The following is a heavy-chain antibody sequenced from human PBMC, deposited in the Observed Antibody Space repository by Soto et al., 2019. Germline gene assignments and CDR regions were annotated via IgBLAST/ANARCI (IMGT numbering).Heavy chain of an antibody. J-gene: IGHJ6*02. V-gene: IGHV1-69*12. CDR1: GGTFSSYA. CDR3: ARDETPALVPSYYYYGMDV. CDR2: IIPIFGTA. D-gene: IGHD3-10*01. Sequence: QVQLVQSGAEVKKPGSSVKVSCKASGGTFSSYAISWVRQAPGQGLEWMGGIIPIFGTANYAQKFQGRVTITADDSTSTSYMELSSLRSEDTAVYYCARDETPALVPSYYYYGMDVWGQGTTVTVSS.